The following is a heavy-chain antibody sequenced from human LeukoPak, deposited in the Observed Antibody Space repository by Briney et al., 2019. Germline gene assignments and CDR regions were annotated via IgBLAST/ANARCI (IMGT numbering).Heavy chain of an antibody. CDR2: ISYSGRT. D-gene: IGHD6-13*01. CDR1: GDSTSRYF. Sequence: SETLSLTCTVSGDSTSRYFWSWIRQPPGKGLEWIGYISYSGRTNYNPSLKSRVTISVDTSKNQFSLKLSSVTAADTAVYYCARDSSWGWFDPWGQGTLVTVSS. J-gene: IGHJ5*02. V-gene: IGHV4-59*12. CDR3: ARDSSWGWFDP.